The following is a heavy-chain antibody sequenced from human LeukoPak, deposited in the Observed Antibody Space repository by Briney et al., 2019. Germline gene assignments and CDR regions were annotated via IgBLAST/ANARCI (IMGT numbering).Heavy chain of an antibody. J-gene: IGHJ4*02. Sequence: PSETLSLTCAVYGGSFSGYYWSWIRQPPGKGLEWIGEINHSGSTNYNPSLKSRVTISVDTSKNQFSLKLSSVTAADTAVYYCARGSSSPFPYPVDYFDYWGQGTLVTVSS. V-gene: IGHV4-34*01. CDR1: GGSFSGYY. CDR3: ARGSSSPFPYPVDYFDY. D-gene: IGHD2-2*01. CDR2: INHSGST.